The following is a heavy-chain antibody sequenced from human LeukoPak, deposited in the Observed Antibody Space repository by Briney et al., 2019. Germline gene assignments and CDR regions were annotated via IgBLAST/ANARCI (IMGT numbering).Heavy chain of an antibody. J-gene: IGHJ4*02. Sequence: PSETLSLTCTVSGGSISSSSYYWSWIRQPPGKGLEWIGSIYYSGSTYYNPSLKSRVTISVDTSKNQFSLKLSSVTAADTAVYYCARVSDGEKQWLLQVDYWGQGTLVTVSS. CDR1: GGSISSSSYY. D-gene: IGHD6-19*01. V-gene: IGHV4-39*07. CDR2: IYYSGST. CDR3: ARVSDGEKQWLLQVDY.